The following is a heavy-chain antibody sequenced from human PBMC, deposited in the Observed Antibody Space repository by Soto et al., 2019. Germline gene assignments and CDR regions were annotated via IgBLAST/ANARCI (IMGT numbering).Heavy chain of an antibody. J-gene: IGHJ6*01. Sequence: PSETLSLTCTASGGSISSYYWSWIRQPPGKGLEWIGYIYYSGSTNYNPSLKSRVTISVDTSKNQFSLKLSSVTAADTAVYYCARESSGGMGGRGRGTRGAVAS. CDR1: GGSISSYY. CDR2: IYYSGST. CDR3: ARESSGGMGG. V-gene: IGHV4-59*01. D-gene: IGHD3-10*01.